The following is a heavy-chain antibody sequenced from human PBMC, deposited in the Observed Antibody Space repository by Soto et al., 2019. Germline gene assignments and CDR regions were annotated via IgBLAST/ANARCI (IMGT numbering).Heavy chain of an antibody. Sequence: ASVKVSCKASGYTFTSYGISWVRQAPGQGLEWMGWISAYNGNTNYAQKLQGRVTTTTDTSTSTAYMELRSLRSDDTAVYYCARGIAAAGKGWFDPWGQGTLVTVSS. CDR2: ISAYNGNT. V-gene: IGHV1-18*01. CDR1: GYTFTSYG. J-gene: IGHJ5*02. D-gene: IGHD6-13*01. CDR3: ARGIAAAGKGWFDP.